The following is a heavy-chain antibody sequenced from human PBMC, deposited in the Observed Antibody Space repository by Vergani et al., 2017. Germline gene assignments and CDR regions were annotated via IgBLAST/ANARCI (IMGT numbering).Heavy chain of an antibody. CDR2: IIPIFGTA. CDR1: GGTFSSYA. D-gene: IGHD1-26*01. V-gene: IGHV1-69*01. CDR3: ARSRVGRSGSYLQIDY. Sequence: QVQLVQSGAEVKKPGSSVKVSCKASGGTFSSYAISWVRQAPGQGLEWMGGIIPIFGTANYAQKFQGRVTSTADESTSTAYMEMSSLRAEDTAVYYCARSRVGRSGSYLQIDYWGQGTLVTVSS. J-gene: IGHJ4*02.